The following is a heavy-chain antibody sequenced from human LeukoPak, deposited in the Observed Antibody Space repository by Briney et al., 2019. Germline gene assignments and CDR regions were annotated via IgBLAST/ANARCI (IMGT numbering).Heavy chain of an antibody. J-gene: IGHJ4*02. CDR2: IYSGGTT. CDR1: GFTVSSDY. D-gene: IGHD6-19*01. CDR3: ARAPSSAWYPLDY. V-gene: IGHV3-53*01. Sequence: GGLRLSCAASGFTVSSDYMTWVRQAPGKGLEWVSIIYSGGTTHYADSVKGRFTISRDDSKNTLFLQMNSLTAEDTAVYYCARAPSSAWYPLDYWGQGTLVTVSS.